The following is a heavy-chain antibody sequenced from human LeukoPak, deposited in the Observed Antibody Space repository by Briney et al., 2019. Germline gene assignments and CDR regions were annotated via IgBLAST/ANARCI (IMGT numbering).Heavy chain of an antibody. CDR1: GFTFSSYW. J-gene: IGHJ4*02. V-gene: IGHV3-7*01. Sequence: PGGSLRLSCAASGFTFSSYWMSWVRQAPGKGLEWVANINQDGSEKNSVDSVKGRFTLSRDNAKNSLYLQMTSLRAEDTAVYYCASQSGKLRSEGYWGQGTLVTVSS. D-gene: IGHD3-3*01. CDR3: ASQSGKLRSEGY. CDR2: INQDGSEK.